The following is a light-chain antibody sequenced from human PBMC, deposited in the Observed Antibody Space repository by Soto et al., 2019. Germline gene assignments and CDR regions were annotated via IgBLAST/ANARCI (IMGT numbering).Light chain of an antibody. Sequence: QSALTQPASVSGSPGQSITISCTGSSGDVGSSNLVSWYQQHPGKAPKLMIYEANKRPSGVSNRFSGSKSGTTASLTISGLQAEDEADYYCCSYAPPNTVRVFGGGTKLTVL. CDR1: SGDVGSSNL. J-gene: IGLJ3*02. V-gene: IGLV2-23*02. CDR2: EAN. CDR3: CSYAPPNTVRV.